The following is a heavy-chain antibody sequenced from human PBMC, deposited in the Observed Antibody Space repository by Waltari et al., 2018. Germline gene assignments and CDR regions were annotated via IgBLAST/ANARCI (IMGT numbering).Heavy chain of an antibody. V-gene: IGHV4-39*02. D-gene: IGHD4-4*01. CDR3: ARETTVTAETIGY. J-gene: IGHJ4*02. CDR2: IYYSGST. CDR1: GGSISSSSYS. Sequence: QLQLQESGPGLVKPSETLSLTCTVSGGSISSSSYSWGWIRQPPGKGLEWIGSIYYSGSTYYNPSLKSRVTISVDTSKNQFSLKLSSVTAADTAVYYCARETTVTAETIGYWGQGTLVTVSS.